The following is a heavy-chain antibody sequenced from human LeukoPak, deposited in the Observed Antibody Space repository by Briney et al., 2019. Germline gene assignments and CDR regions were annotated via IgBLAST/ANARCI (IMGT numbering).Heavy chain of an antibody. CDR3: AREGPDFITKKESVFDI. J-gene: IGHJ3*02. CDR2: INSDGSST. CDR1: GYTLTELS. Sequence: SCKVSGYTLTELSMHWVRQAPGKGLVWVSRINSDGSSTSYADSVKGRFTISRDNAKNTLYLQMYSLRAEDTAVYYCAREGPDFITKKESVFDIGGQGTRVTVSS. V-gene: IGHV3-74*01. D-gene: IGHD3-10*01.